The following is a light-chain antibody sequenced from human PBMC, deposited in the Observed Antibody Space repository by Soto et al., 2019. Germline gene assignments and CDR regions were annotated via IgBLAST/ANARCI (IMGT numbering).Light chain of an antibody. CDR2: EVN. V-gene: IGLV2-8*01. CDR1: SSDVGRYNY. J-gene: IGLJ2*01. Sequence: QSVLTQPPSASGSPGQSVTISCTGTSSDVGRYNYVSWYQQYPGKAPKFMIYEVNKRPSGVPDRFSGSKSGNTASLTVSGLQAEDEADYYCSSYAGSNNVVFGGGTKLTVL. CDR3: SSYAGSNNVV.